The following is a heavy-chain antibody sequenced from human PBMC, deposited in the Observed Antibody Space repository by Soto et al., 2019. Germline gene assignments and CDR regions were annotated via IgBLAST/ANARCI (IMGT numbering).Heavy chain of an antibody. Sequence: PSETLSLTCTVSGGSISSSSYYWGWIRQPPGKGLEWIGSIYYSGSTYYNPSLKSRVTISVDTSKNQFSLKLSSVTAADTAVYYCASMGEYCTNGVCSGYWGQGTLVTVSS. J-gene: IGHJ4*02. CDR3: ASMGEYCTNGVCSGY. V-gene: IGHV4-39*01. CDR2: IYYSGST. D-gene: IGHD2-8*01. CDR1: GGSISSSSYY.